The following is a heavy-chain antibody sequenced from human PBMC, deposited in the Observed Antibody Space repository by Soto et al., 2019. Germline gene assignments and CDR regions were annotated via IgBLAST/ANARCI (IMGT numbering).Heavy chain of an antibody. V-gene: IGHV3-72*01. J-gene: IGHJ6*02. CDR3: GRGGYRHYSAYYYYALDV. D-gene: IGHD4-4*01. CDR1: GFTLSDYY. Sequence: GGSLRLSCVASGFTLSDYYVDWVRQAPGKGLEWVGRTRDKPNSYTTEYAASVEGRFTISRDDSKNSLYLQLNSLNTEDTAVYYCGRGGYRHYSAYYYYALDVWGQVTTVTVSS. CDR2: TRDKPNSYTT.